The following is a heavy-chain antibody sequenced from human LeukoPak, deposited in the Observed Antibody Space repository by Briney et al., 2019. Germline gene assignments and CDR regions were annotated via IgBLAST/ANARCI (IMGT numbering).Heavy chain of an antibody. Sequence: NPGGSLRLSCAASGFTFSSYSMNWVRQAPGKGLEWVSSISSSSSYIYYADSVKGRFTISRDNAKNSLYLQMNSLRAEDTAVYYCAKDHSGSYNYFDYWGQGTLVTVSS. V-gene: IGHV3-21*01. CDR2: ISSSSSYI. D-gene: IGHD1-26*01. CDR3: AKDHSGSYNYFDY. CDR1: GFTFSSYS. J-gene: IGHJ4*02.